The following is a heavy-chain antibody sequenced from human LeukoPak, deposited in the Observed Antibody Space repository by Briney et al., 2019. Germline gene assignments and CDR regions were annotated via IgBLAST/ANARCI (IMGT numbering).Heavy chain of an antibody. J-gene: IGHJ4*02. Sequence: PGGSLRLSCAASGFTFSSYAMSWVRQAPGKGLEWVSALSGSGSSTYYADSVKGRFTISRDSSKNTLYLQMNSLRAENTAVYYCAKGQTNFDYWGQGTLVTVSS. V-gene: IGHV3-23*01. CDR1: GFTFSSYA. CDR2: LSGSGSST. CDR3: AKGQTNFDY.